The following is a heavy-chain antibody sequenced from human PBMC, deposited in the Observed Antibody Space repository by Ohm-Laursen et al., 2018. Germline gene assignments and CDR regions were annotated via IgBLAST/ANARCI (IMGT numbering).Heavy chain of an antibody. CDR2: IYYSGST. D-gene: IGHD6-19*01. Sequence: GTLSLTCSVSGGSISSYYWTWIRQPPGKGLEWIGYIYYSGSTNYNPSLKSRVTISVDTSKNQFSLKLSSVTAADTAVYYCARQESSGWYPDYWGQGSLVTVSS. V-gene: IGHV4-59*08. J-gene: IGHJ4*02. CDR1: GGSISSYY. CDR3: ARQESSGWYPDY.